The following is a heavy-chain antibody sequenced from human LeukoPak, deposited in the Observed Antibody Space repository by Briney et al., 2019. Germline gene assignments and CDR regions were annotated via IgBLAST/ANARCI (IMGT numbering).Heavy chain of an antibody. Sequence: GGSLRLSCAASGFTFSSNWIHWVRQAPGKGLVWVSRINEHGSYTTYADSVKGRFTISRDNAKNTLSLQMNSLRAEDTAVYYCARGRGTSSMHPRSSRLDYWGQGTLVTVSS. CDR3: ARGRGTSSMHPRSSRLDY. D-gene: IGHD3-16*01. CDR1: GFTFSSNW. CDR2: INEHGSYT. J-gene: IGHJ4*02. V-gene: IGHV3-74*01.